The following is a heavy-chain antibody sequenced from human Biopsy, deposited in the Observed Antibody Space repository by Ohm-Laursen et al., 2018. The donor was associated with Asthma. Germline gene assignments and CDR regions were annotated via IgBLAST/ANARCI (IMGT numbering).Heavy chain of an antibody. D-gene: IGHD4-17*01. CDR2: IYYNGRT. CDR3: AREGGDYLSGYYYYYGMDV. CDR1: GGSISSSSYY. J-gene: IGHJ6*02. Sequence: GTLSLTCSVPGGSISSSSYYWGWIRQPPGKGLEWIGSIYYNGRTYYNPSLKSRVTISVDTSKKQLSLQLSSVTAADTAVYYCAREGGDYLSGYYYYYGMDVWGQGTTVTVSS. V-gene: IGHV4-39*02.